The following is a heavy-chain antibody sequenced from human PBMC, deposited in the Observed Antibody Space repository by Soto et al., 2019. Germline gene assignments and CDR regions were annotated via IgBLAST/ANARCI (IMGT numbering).Heavy chain of an antibody. V-gene: IGHV1-24*01. CDR2: FDPEDGET. CDR1: GYTLTELS. J-gene: IGHJ4*02. D-gene: IGHD6-19*01. Sequence: ASVKVSCKVSGYTLTELSMHWFRRFPGKGLECMGGFDPEDGETIYAQKFQGRVTMTEDTSTDTAYMELSSLRSEDTAVYYCATEGIAVAGTVSTFDYWGQGTLVTVSS. CDR3: ATEGIAVAGTVSTFDY.